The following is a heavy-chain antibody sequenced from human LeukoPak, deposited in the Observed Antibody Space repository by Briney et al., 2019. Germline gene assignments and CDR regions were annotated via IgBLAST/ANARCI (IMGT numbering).Heavy chain of an antibody. CDR3: ARGPSDSGVGWFDP. D-gene: IGHD3-10*01. CDR1: GGSISSGDYY. V-gene: IGHV4-30-4*01. CDR2: IYYSGST. J-gene: IGHJ5*02. Sequence: SQTLSLTCTVSGGSISSGDYYWSWIRQPPGKGLEWIGYIYYSGSTNYNPSLKSRVTISVDTSKNQFSLKLRSVTAADTAVYYCARGPSDSGVGWFDPWGQGTLVTVSS.